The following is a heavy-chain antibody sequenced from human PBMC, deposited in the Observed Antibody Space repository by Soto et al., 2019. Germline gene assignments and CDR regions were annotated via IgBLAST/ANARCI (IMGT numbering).Heavy chain of an antibody. J-gene: IGHJ6*02. Sequence: SVKVSCKXSGGTFSSYAISWVRQAPGQGLEWMGGIIPIFGTANYAQKFQGRVTITADKSTSTAYMELSSLRSEDTAVYYCASRYYYDSSGYGPHYYYYYGMDVWGQGTTVTVSS. CDR2: IIPIFGTA. CDR1: GGTFSSYA. D-gene: IGHD3-22*01. V-gene: IGHV1-69*06. CDR3: ASRYYYDSSGYGPHYYYYYGMDV.